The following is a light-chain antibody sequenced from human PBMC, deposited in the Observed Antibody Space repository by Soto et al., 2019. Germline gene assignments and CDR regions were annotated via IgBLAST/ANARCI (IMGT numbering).Light chain of an antibody. Sequence: QSLLTQPRSVSGSPGQSVTISCTGTSSDVGGYKYVSWYQQHPGKAPKLMIYDVSKRPSGVPDRFSGSKSGNTASLTISGLQAEDEADYYCYSYAGSYTNVFGTGTKLTVL. CDR3: YSYAGSYTNV. CDR2: DVS. J-gene: IGLJ1*01. CDR1: SSDVGGYKY. V-gene: IGLV2-11*01.